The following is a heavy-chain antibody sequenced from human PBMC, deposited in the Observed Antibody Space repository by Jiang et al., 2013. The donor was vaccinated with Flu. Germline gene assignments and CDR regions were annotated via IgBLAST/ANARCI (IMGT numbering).Heavy chain of an antibody. J-gene: IGHJ3*01. CDR3: AKDRGNRHSYYYDSGG. Sequence: QLLESGGGVVQPGGSLRLSCAASGFTFSSYGMHWVRQAPGKGLEWVAFIRYDGSNKYYADSVKGRFTISRDNSKNTLYLQMNSLRAEDTAVYYCAKDRGNRHSYYYDSGGWGQGTMVTVSS. CDR1: GFTFSSYG. V-gene: IGHV3-30*02. CDR2: IRYDGSNK. D-gene: IGHD3-22*01.